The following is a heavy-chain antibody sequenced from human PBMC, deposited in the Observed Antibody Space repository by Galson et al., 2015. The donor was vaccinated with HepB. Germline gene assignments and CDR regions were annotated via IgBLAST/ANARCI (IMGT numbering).Heavy chain of an antibody. CDR3: ARRGEQGAYDL. CDR1: GGSISSGSYY. CDR2: IYTSGST. D-gene: IGHD6-13*01. V-gene: IGHV4-61*02. J-gene: IGHJ3*01. Sequence: TLSLTCTVSGGSISSGSYYWSWIRQPAGKGLEWIGRIYTSGSTNYNPSLKSRVTMSVDTSKNQFSLKLSSVTTADTAVYYCARRGEQGAYDLWGQGTMVTVSS.